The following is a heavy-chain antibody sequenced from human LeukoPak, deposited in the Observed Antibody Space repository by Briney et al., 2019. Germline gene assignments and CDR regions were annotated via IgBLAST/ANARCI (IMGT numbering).Heavy chain of an antibody. V-gene: IGHV3-48*01. CDR3: ARDRGFIDIVVVPAAPDAFDI. D-gene: IGHD2-2*01. Sequence: PGGSLRLSCAASGFTFSSYSMNWVRQAPGKGLEWVSYISSSSSTIYYADSVKGRFTISRDNAKNSLYLQMNSLRAEDTAVYYCARDRGFIDIVVVPAAPDAFDIWGQGTMVTVSS. CDR2: ISSSSSTI. J-gene: IGHJ3*02. CDR1: GFTFSSYS.